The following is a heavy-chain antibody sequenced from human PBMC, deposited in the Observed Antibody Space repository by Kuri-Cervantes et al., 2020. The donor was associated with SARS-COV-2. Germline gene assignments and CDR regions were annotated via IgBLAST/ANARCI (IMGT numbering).Heavy chain of an antibody. D-gene: IGHD2-2*01. Sequence: ESLKISCAVYGGSFSGYYWSWIRQPPGKGLEWIGEINHSGSTNYNPSLKSRVTISVDTSRNQFSLKLSSVTAADTAVYYCARGSPHAKRVPAASWLDPWGQGTLVTVSS. CDR1: GGSFSGYY. CDR3: ARGSPHAKRVPAASWLDP. J-gene: IGHJ5*02. CDR2: INHSGST. V-gene: IGHV4-34*01.